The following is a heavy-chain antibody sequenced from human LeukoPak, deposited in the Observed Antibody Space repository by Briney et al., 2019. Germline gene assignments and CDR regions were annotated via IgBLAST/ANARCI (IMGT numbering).Heavy chain of an antibody. D-gene: IGHD5-12*01. Sequence: SETLSLTCSVSGGSISSSRSYWGWIRQSPGKGLEWIGSIYYNGDTYYNPSLKSRVTISVDTSKNQVSLKLRSVTAADTAVYYCARTTEGYAGGPGYSYYYYMDVWGKGTTVTISS. J-gene: IGHJ6*03. V-gene: IGHV4-39*07. CDR3: ARTTEGYAGGPGYSYYYYMDV. CDR1: GGSISSSRSY. CDR2: IYYNGDT.